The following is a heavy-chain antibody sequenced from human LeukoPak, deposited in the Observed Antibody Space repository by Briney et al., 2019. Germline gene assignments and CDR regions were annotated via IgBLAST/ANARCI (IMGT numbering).Heavy chain of an antibody. J-gene: IGHJ4*02. CDR2: INHSGST. V-gene: IGHV4-34*01. D-gene: IGHD3-9*01. CDR1: GGSFSGYY. CDR3: ARAYYDILTIFDY. Sequence: SETLSLTCAVYGGSFSGYYWSWIRQPPGKGLEWIGEINHSGSTNYNPSLKSRVTISVDTSKNQFSLKLSSVTAADTAEYYCARAYYDILTIFDYWGQGTLVTVSS.